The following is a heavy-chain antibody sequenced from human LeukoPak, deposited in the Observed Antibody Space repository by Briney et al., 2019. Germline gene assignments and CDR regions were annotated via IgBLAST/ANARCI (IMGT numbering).Heavy chain of an antibody. J-gene: IGHJ4*02. V-gene: IGHV3-23*01. Sequence: GGSLSLSCAPSGFTFSSYAMRWVRQAPGRGREWVSAISGSGGSTYYADSVKGRVTISRDNSKNTLYLPMNSLRAEDTAVYYCAKVKMPSGAFAYWGQGTLVTASS. CDR3: AKVKMPSGAFAY. CDR1: GFTFSSYA. CDR2: ISGSGGST. D-gene: IGHD2-15*01.